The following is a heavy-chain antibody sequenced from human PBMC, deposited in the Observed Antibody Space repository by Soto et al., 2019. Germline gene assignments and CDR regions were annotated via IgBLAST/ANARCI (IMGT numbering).Heavy chain of an antibody. CDR2: IYYSGST. CDR1: GGSISSGDYY. D-gene: IGHD4-17*01. CDR3: ARELYRVSMTTVTTPDDY. Sequence: QVQLQESGPGLVKPSQTLSLTCTVSGGSISSGDYYWSWIRQPPGKGLEWIGYIYYSGSTYYNPSIKSRVTISVDTSKNQFSLKLSSVTAADTAVYYCARELYRVSMTTVTTPDDYWGQGTLVTVSS. V-gene: IGHV4-30-4*01. J-gene: IGHJ4*02.